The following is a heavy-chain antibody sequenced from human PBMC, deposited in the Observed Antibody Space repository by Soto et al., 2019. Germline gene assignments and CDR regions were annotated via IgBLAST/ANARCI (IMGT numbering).Heavy chain of an antibody. CDR2: IGTAGDT. CDR3: ARGRSSGWYDPFDY. V-gene: IGHV3-13*01. D-gene: IGHD6-19*01. J-gene: IGHJ4*02. Sequence: EVQLVESGGGLVQPGGSLRLSCAASGFTFSSYDMHWVRQATGKGLEWVSAIGTAGDTYYPGSEKGRFTISRENAKNSLYLQMNSLRAEDTAVYYCARGRSSGWYDPFDYCGQGTLVTVSS. CDR1: GFTFSSYD.